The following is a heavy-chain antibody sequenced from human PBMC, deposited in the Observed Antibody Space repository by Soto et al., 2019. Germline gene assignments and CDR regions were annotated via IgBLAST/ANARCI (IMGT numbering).Heavy chain of an antibody. CDR2: IFPTDKK. D-gene: IGHD3-10*01. Sequence: QVTLKESGPVQLEPTETLTLTCTVSEFSVSNATVGVSWIRQPPVKALEWLAHIFPTDKKDYKASLHRRLIITEDTSKSQVVLTLTNLDPVDTGTDYCVRIRGGEGGGWLDPWGQGTMVTVSS. J-gene: IGHJ5*02. CDR3: VRIRGGEGGGWLDP. CDR1: EFSVSNATVG. V-gene: IGHV2-26*01.